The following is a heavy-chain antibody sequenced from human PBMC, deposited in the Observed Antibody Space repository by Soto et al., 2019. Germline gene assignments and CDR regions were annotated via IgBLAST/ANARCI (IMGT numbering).Heavy chain of an antibody. V-gene: IGHV1-3*04. J-gene: IGHJ6*02. CDR2: INTGNGNT. CDR1: GYNFTMYA. CDR3: ARGERLYYAYYGMDV. D-gene: IGHD2-21*01. Sequence: QVQLVQSGAEGKKPGASVKVSCKASGYNFTMYAMIWVRQAPGQRPEWMGWINTGNGNTKYSPKLQGRVTITRDTSASTAYMELSSLKSEDTAVYYCARGERLYYAYYGMDVWGQGSTVTVSS.